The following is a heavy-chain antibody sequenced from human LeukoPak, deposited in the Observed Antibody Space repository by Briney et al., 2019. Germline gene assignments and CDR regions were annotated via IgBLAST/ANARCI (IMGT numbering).Heavy chain of an antibody. CDR3: ARDPAHYYDSSGYLRDAFDI. V-gene: IGHV4-31*03. D-gene: IGHD3-22*01. J-gene: IGHJ3*02. CDR2: IYYSGST. Sequence: SETLSLTCTVSGGSISSGGYYWSWIRQHPGKGLEWIVYIYYSGSTYYNPSLKSRVTISVDTSKNQFSLKLSSVTAADTAVYYCARDPAHYYDSSGYLRDAFDIWGQGTMVTVSS. CDR1: GGSISSGGYY.